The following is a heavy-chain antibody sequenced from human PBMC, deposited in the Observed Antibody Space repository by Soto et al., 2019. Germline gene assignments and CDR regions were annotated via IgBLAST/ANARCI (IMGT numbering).Heavy chain of an antibody. J-gene: IGHJ2*01. CDR3: AKVAGGLGYFDL. CDR1: GFTFSDYA. V-gene: IGHV3-23*01. D-gene: IGHD3-16*01. Sequence: GGSLRLSCVASGFTFSDYAMTWVRQAPGKGLEWVATISATGGNIEYTDSLKGRFTISRDNSKNALYLQLNGLTSDDTAVHYCAKVAGGLGYFDLWGRGTLVTVSS. CDR2: ISATGGNI.